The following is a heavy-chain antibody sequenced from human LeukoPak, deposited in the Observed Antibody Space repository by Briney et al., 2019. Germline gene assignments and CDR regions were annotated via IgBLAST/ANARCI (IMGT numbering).Heavy chain of an antibody. CDR1: GYTLTELS. J-gene: IGHJ4*02. Sequence: ASVKVSCKVSGYTLTELSMHWVRQAPGKGLEWMGGFDPEDGETIYAQKFQGRVTMTEDTSTDTAYMELSSLRSEDTAVYYGATAPFEGPWASPGDWGQGTLVTVSS. CDR2: FDPEDGET. CDR3: ATAPFEGPWASPGD. D-gene: IGHD3-9*01. V-gene: IGHV1-24*01.